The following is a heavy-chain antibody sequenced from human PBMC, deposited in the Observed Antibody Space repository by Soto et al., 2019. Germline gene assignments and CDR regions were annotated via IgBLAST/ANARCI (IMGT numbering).Heavy chain of an antibody. V-gene: IGHV4-59*08. J-gene: IGHJ6*03. CDR1: GGSISSYY. CDR2: IYYSGST. CDR3: ARWGYDGGYYYYYMDG. D-gene: IGHD5-12*01. Sequence: SETLSLTCTVSGGSISSYYWSWIRQPPGKGLEWIGYIYYSGSTNYNPSLKSRVTISVDTSKNQFSLKLSSVTAADTAVYYCARWGYDGGYYYYYMDGWGKGTTVTVSS.